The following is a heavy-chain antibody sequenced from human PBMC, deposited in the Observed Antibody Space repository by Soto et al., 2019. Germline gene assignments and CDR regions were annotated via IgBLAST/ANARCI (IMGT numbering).Heavy chain of an antibody. D-gene: IGHD5-18*01. CDR2: IWYDGSNK. Sequence: LILSCAASGFTFSSYGMHWVRQARGKGLEWVAVIWYDGSNKYYADSVKGRFTISRDNSKNTLYLQMNSLRAEDTAVYYCARDRDTAMGYGMDVWGQGTTVTVSS. V-gene: IGHV3-33*01. CDR1: GFTFSSYG. CDR3: ARDRDTAMGYGMDV. J-gene: IGHJ6*02.